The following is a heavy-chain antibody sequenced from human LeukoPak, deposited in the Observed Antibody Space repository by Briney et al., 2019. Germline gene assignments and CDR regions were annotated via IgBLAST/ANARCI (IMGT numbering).Heavy chain of an antibody. J-gene: IGHJ4*02. D-gene: IGHD4-17*01. Sequence: PGGSLRLSCAASGFTFSSYGMHWVRQAPGKGLEWVAVISHDGSNKYYADSVKGRFTISRDNSKNTLYLQMNSLRAEDTAVYYCAKGALGYGYGARREGFDYWGQGTLVTVSS. CDR1: GFTFSSYG. CDR2: ISHDGSNK. CDR3: AKGALGYGYGARREGFDY. V-gene: IGHV3-30*18.